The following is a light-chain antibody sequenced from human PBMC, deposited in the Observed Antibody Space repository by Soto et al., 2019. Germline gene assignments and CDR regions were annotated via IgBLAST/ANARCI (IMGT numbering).Light chain of an antibody. CDR1: SSSIGRNY. CDR2: SNN. CDR3: AAWDDSLSGLYV. V-gene: IGLV1-47*02. J-gene: IGLJ1*01. Sequence: QSVLTQPPSASGTPGQRVTISCSASSSSIGRNYVYWYQQLPGTAPKLLIFSNNQRPSGVPDRFSGSRSGTSASLAISGLRSEDEAVYYCAAWDDSLSGLYVCGAGTKVT.